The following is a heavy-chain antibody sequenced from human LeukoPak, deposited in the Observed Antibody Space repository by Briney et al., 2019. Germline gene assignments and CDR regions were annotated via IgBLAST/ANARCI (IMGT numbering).Heavy chain of an antibody. D-gene: IGHD3-9*01. V-gene: IGHV3-30*04. J-gene: IGHJ4*02. CDR3: ARGPLRYFDWLFPYPFDY. Sequence: LPGGSLRLSCAASGFTFSSYAMHWVRQAPGKGLEWVAVISYDGSNKYYADSVEGQFTISRDNSKNTLYLQMNSLRAEDTAVYYCARGPLRYFDWLFPYPFDYWGQGTLVTVSS. CDR1: GFTFSSYA. CDR2: ISYDGSNK.